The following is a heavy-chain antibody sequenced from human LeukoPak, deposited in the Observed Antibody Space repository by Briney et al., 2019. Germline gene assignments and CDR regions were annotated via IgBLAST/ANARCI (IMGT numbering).Heavy chain of an antibody. CDR3: ARNRYYFDY. V-gene: IGHV3-23*01. Sequence: GGSLRLSCAASGFTFNSYAMTWVRQAPGKGLEWVSAISGSGGSTYYADSVKGRFTISRDNSKNTLYLQMNSLRAEDTAVYYCARNRYYFDYWGQGTLVTVSS. CDR1: GFTFNSYA. CDR2: ISGSGGST. J-gene: IGHJ4*02. D-gene: IGHD1-14*01.